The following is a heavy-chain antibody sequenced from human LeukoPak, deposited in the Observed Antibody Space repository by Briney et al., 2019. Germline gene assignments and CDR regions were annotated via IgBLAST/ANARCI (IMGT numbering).Heavy chain of an antibody. Sequence: ASVKVSCKASGYTFAGSYMHWVRQAPGQGLEWMGWINPNSGVTNYAQTFQGRVTMARDTSISTAYMELSRLRSDDTAVYYCTRGGSPPFHYWGQGTLVTVSS. CDR1: GYTFAGSY. CDR2: INPNSGVT. CDR3: TRGGSPPFHY. V-gene: IGHV1-2*02. J-gene: IGHJ4*02.